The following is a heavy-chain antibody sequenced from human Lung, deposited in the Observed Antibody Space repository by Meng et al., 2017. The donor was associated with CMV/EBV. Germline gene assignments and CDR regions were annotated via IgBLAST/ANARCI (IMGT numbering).Heavy chain of an antibody. CDR1: GYKFDLYG. V-gene: IGHV1-18*01. CDR2: VGAENGET. CDR3: ARAGAAVTTNFDF. Sequence: KASGYKFDLYGISWVRQAPGQGLEWVGWVGAENGETNYGQKFQGRVTVTADTFTKTAYMEMRSLRSDDSAIYYCARAGAAVTTNFDFWGQGTLVTVSS. J-gene: IGHJ4*02. D-gene: IGHD4-17*01.